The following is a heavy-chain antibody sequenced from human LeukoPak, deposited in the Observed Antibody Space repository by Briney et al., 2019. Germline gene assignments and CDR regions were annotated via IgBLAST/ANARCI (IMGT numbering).Heavy chain of an antibody. CDR3: AKLYTSRWYNDY. V-gene: IGHV3-23*01. J-gene: IGHJ4*02. D-gene: IGHD6-13*01. CDR1: GFTFSSYA. Sequence: AGGSLRLSCVASGFTFSSYAMSWVRQAPGKGLEWVSALSNIGSSTSYADSVKGRFTISRDNSKNTLYLQMNSLRAEDTAVYYCAKLYTSRWYNDYWGQGTLVTVSS. CDR2: LSNIGSST.